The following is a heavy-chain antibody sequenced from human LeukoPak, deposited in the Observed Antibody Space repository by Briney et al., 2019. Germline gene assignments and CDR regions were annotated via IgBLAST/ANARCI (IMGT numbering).Heavy chain of an antibody. CDR2: ISGSGGST. J-gene: IGHJ4*02. CDR1: GFTFSSYA. V-gene: IGHV3-23*01. Sequence: PGGSLRLSCAASGFTFSSYAMSWVRQAPGKGLEWVSAISGSGGSTYYADSVKGRFTISRDNSKNTLYLQMNSLRAEDTAVYYCAKTGNIVVVPAANPDFDYWGQGTLVTVSS. CDR3: AKTGNIVVVPAANPDFDY. D-gene: IGHD2-2*01.